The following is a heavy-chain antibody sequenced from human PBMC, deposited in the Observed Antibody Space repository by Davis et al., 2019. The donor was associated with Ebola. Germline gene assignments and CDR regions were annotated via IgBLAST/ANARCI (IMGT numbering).Heavy chain of an antibody. CDR1: GNSFTSHW. CDR2: IYTGDSDT. Sequence: GESLKISCKDSGNSFTSHWIGWVRQMPGKGLEWMGIIYTGDSDTRYSPSFRGQVTISAGKSIKTAFLQWSSLKASDTAMYYCARMGKSYYDSLWDYWGQGTLVTVSS. V-gene: IGHV5-51*01. D-gene: IGHD3-10*01. J-gene: IGHJ4*02. CDR3: ARMGKSYYDSLWDY.